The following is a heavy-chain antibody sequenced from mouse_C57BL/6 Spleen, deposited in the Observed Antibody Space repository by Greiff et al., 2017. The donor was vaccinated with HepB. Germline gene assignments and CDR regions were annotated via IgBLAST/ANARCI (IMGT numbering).Heavy chain of an antibody. CDR1: GYTFTDYE. V-gene: IGHV1-15*01. CDR2: IDPETGGT. D-gene: IGHD1-1*01. CDR3: TRHYYGSSYDV. Sequence: VQLVESGAELVRPGASVTLSCKASGYTFTDYEMHWVKQTPVHGLEWIGAIDPETGGTAYNQKFKGKAILTADKSSSTAYMELRSLTSEDSAVYYCTRHYYGSSYDVWGTGTTVTVSS. J-gene: IGHJ1*03.